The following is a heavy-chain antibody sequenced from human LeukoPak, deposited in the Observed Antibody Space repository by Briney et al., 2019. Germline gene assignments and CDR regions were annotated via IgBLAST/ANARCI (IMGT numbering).Heavy chain of an antibody. J-gene: IGHJ6*03. D-gene: IGHD5-24*01. V-gene: IGHV3-21*01. CDR2: ISSTSSYI. CDR1: GFTFSSYS. Sequence: GGSLRLSCAASGFTFSSYSMNWVRQAPGKGLEWVSSISSTSSYIYYADSVKGRFTISRDNAKNSLYLQMNSLRAEDTAVYYCAKDHGDGYNYYYMDVWGKGTTVTVSS. CDR3: AKDHGDGYNYYYMDV.